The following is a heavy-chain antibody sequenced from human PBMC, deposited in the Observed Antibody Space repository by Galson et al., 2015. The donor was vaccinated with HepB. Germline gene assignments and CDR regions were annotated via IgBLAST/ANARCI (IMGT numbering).Heavy chain of an antibody. Sequence: SVKVSCKASGYTFTSYYMHWVRQAPGQGLEWMGIINPSGGSTSYAQKFQGRVTMTRDTSTSTVYMELSSLRSEDTAVYYCAREGGFFDDYGDYDTYNWFDPWGQGTLVTVSS. V-gene: IGHV1-46*01. CDR1: GYTFTSYY. J-gene: IGHJ5*02. D-gene: IGHD4-17*01. CDR2: INPSGGST. CDR3: AREGGFFDDYGDYDTYNWFDP.